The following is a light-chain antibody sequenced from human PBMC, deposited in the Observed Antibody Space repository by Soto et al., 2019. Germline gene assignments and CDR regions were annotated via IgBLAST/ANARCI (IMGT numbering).Light chain of an antibody. CDR2: GAS. CDR3: QQYSDSPLT. Sequence: EIVLTQSPGTLSLSPGERATLSCRASQTFRTNYLACFQHKPGQAPRLLIYGASSRATSIPDRFSGSGSGTDFTLTINRLEPEDFAVYFCQQYSDSPLTFGGGTKVEIK. V-gene: IGKV3-20*01. CDR1: QTFRTNY. J-gene: IGKJ4*01.